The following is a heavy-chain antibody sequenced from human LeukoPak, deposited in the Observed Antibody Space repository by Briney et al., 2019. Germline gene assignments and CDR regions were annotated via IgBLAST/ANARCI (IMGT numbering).Heavy chain of an antibody. CDR2: INWNGGST. V-gene: IGHV3-20*04. Sequence: GGSLRLSCAASGFTFNDYGMSWVRQAPGKGLEWVSRINWNGGSTGYADSVKGRFTISRDNAKNSLYLQMNTLRAEDTALYYCARDAFYSGSSGHTYYFDYWGQGTLVTVSS. CDR1: GFTFNDYG. CDR3: ARDAFYSGSSGHTYYFDY. D-gene: IGHD3-10*01. J-gene: IGHJ4*02.